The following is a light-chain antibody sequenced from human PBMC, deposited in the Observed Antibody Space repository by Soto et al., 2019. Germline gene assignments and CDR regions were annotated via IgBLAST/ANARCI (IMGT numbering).Light chain of an antibody. CDR2: DVS. J-gene: IGLJ1*01. Sequence: QSALTQPASVSGAPGQAITISCTGTSSDVGGYNYVSWYQQDPGKAPKLMIYDVSNRPSGISNRFSGSKSGNTASLTISGLQAADEADYYCSSYKSSSSLYVFGAGTKVTVL. V-gene: IGLV2-14*01. CDR1: SSDVGGYNY. CDR3: SSYKSSSSLYV.